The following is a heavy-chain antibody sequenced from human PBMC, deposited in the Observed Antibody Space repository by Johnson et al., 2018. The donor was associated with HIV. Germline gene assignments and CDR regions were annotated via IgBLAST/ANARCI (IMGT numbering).Heavy chain of an antibody. J-gene: IGHJ3*02. V-gene: IGHV3-66*01. D-gene: IGHD2-21*01. Sequence: VQLVESGGGLVQPGGSLRLSCAASGFTVSSNYMSWVRQAPGKGLEWVSVIYSGGSTYYADSVKGRFTISRDNSKNTLYLQMNSLRAEDTALYYCARDCGGACFSYWRNAFDIWGQGTMVTVSS. CDR2: IYSGGST. CDR3: ARDCGGACFSYWRNAFDI. CDR1: GFTVSSNY.